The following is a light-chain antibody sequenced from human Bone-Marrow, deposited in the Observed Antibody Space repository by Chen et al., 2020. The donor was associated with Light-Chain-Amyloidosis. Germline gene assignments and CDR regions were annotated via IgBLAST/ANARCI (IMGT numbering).Light chain of an antibody. J-gene: IGLJ3*02. CDR2: DDS. V-gene: IGLV3-21*02. CDR1: NIGSTS. CDR3: QVWDRSSDRPV. Sequence: SYVLPQPSSVSVAPRQTATIACGGNNIGSTSVHWYQQPPGQAPLLVVYDDSDRPSGIPDRLSGSNSWNTATLTIIRVEAGDEADDYCQVWDRSSDRPVFGGGTKLTVL.